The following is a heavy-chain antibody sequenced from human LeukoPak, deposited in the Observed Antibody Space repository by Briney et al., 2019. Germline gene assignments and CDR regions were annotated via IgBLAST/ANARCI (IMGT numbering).Heavy chain of an antibody. Sequence: GRSLRLSCAASGFTFSSYAMHWVRQAPGKGLEWVAVISYDGSNKYYADSVKGRFTISSDNSKNTLYLQMNSLRAEDTAVYYCARDPLYWGQGTLVTVSS. CDR1: GFTFSSYA. CDR2: ISYDGSNK. CDR3: ARDPLY. V-gene: IGHV3-30*04. J-gene: IGHJ4*02.